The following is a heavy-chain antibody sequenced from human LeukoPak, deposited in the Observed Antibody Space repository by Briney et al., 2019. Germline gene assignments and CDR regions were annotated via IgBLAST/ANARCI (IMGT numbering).Heavy chain of an antibody. J-gene: IGHJ4*02. Sequence: SETLSLTCAVSGGSISIGGYSWSWIRQPPGKGLEWIGYIYYSGSTNYNPSLKSRVTISVDTSKNQFSLKLSSVTAADTAVYYCARDAPPNDYWGQGTLVTVSS. V-gene: IGHV4-61*08. CDR2: IYYSGST. CDR1: GGSISIGGYS. CDR3: ARDAPPNDY.